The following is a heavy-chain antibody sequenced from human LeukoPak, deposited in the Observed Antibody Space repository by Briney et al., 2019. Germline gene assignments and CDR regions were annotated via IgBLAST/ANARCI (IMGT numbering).Heavy chain of an antibody. CDR2: INPNSGGT. D-gene: IGHD3-16*01. V-gene: IGHV1-2*02. J-gene: IGHJ4*02. CDR3: ARAIYSGPYYFDY. Sequence: ASVKVSCKASGYTFTGYYMHWVRQAPGQGLEWMGWINPNSGGTNYAQKFQGRVTMTRDTSISTAYMELSRLRSDDTAVYYCARAIYSGPYYFDYWGQGTLVTVSS. CDR1: GYTFTGYY.